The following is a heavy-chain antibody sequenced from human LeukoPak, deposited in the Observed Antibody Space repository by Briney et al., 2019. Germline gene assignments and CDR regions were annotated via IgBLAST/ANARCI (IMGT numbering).Heavy chain of an antibody. J-gene: IGHJ4*02. CDR3: AKGSARRWFWYFDY. V-gene: IGHV3-23*01. CDR2: ISGSGDST. Sequence: GGTLRLSCAASGFTFSNYGMSWVRQAPGKGLEWVSSISGSGDSTYYADSVKGRFTISRDNSKNTLYLQMNSLRAEDTAVYYCAKGSARRWFWYFDYWGQGTLVTVSS. CDR1: GFTFSNYG. D-gene: IGHD4-23*01.